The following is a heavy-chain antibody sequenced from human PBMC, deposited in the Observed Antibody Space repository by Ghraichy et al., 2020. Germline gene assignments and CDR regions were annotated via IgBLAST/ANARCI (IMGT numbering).Heavy chain of an antibody. J-gene: IGHJ3*02. CDR1: GFTFSNAW. D-gene: IGHD6-19*01. Sequence: GGSLRLSCAASGFTFSNAWMSWVRQAPGKGLEWVGRIKSKTDGGTTDYAAPVKGRFTISRDDSKNTLYLQMNSLKTEDTAVYYCTTVQIIGGWLDAFDIWGQGTMVTVSS. CDR3: TTVQIIGGWLDAFDI. V-gene: IGHV3-15*01. CDR2: IKSKTDGGTT.